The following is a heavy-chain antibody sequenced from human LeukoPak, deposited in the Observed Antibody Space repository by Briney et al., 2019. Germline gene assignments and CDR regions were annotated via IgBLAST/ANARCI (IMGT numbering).Heavy chain of an antibody. V-gene: IGHV4-39*07. CDR3: TRRTRLGPRVDY. J-gene: IGHJ4*02. Sequence: SETLSLTCTVSGGSLNNSDYYWDWIRQPPGKGLEWIGGLYHSGTTFSNLSLKSRVTISLDTSNNQFSLKLTSMTAADTAVYFCTRRTRLGPRVDYWGQGTLVTVSS. CDR1: GGSLNNSDYY. CDR2: LYHSGTT. D-gene: IGHD7-27*01.